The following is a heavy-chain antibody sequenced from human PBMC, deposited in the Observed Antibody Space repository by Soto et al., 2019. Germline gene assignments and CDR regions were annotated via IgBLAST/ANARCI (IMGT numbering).Heavy chain of an antibody. CDR1: GFTFSSYW. CDR3: ARVPYCGGDCYDAFDI. V-gene: IGHV3-7*04. CDR2: IKQDGSEK. D-gene: IGHD2-21*02. Sequence: GGSLRLSCAASGFTFSSYWMSWVRQAPGKGLEWVANIKQDGSEKYYVDSVKGRFTISRDNAKNSLYLQMNSLRAEDTAVYYCARVPYCGGDCYDAFDIWGQGTMVTVSS. J-gene: IGHJ3*02.